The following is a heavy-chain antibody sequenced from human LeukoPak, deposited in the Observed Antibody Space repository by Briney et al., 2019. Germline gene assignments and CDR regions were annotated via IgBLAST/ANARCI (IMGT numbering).Heavy chain of an antibody. CDR3: ARGPPYSDSSGYYYDY. CDR2: ISSSGSTM. D-gene: IGHD3-22*01. V-gene: IGHV3-11*04. Sequence: GGSLRLSCAASGFTFSDYYMSWIRQAPGKGLEWVSYISSSGSTMYYADSVKGRFTISRDNAKNSLYLQMNSLRAEDTAVYYCARGPPYSDSSGYYYDYWGQGTLVTVSS. J-gene: IGHJ4*02. CDR1: GFTFSDYY.